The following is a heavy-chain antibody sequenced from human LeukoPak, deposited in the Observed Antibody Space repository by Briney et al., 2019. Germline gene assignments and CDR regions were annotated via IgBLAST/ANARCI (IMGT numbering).Heavy chain of an antibody. CDR3: AKGSDYDYVWGSYRFYYFDY. CDR2: ISSSGSTI. J-gene: IGHJ4*02. D-gene: IGHD3-16*02. CDR1: AFTFSNCR. V-gene: IGHV3-48*01. Sequence: GGSLRLSCAASAFTFSNCRMNWVRQAPGKGLEWVSYISSSGSTIYYADSVKGRFTISRDNSKNTLYLQMNSLRAEDTAVYYCAKGSDYDYVWGSYRFYYFDYWGQGTLVTVSS.